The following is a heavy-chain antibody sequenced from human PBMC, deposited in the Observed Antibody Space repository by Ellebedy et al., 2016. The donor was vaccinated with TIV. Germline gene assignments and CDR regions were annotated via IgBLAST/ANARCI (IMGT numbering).Heavy chain of an antibody. D-gene: IGHD1-1*01. CDR2: IKPDGSDK. J-gene: IGHJ4*01. CDR1: GFTFSSYW. Sequence: PGGSLRLSCAASGFTFSSYWMSWVRQAPGKGLEWVANIKPDGSDKYYVDSVKGRFTISRDNAKNTLYLQMNSLKAEDTAMYYCSTLSDTGYWGHGTLVTVSS. V-gene: IGHV3-7*01. CDR3: STLSDTGY.